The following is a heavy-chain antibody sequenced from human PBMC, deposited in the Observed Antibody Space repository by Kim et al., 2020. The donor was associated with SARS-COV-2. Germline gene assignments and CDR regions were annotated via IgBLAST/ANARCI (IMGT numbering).Heavy chain of an antibody. CDR3: ATVRGVIGFGDLFDP. V-gene: IGHV3-23*01. J-gene: IGHJ5*02. D-gene: IGHD3-10*01. Sequence: GGSLRLSCAVSGFTFSIYAMSWVRQAPGKGLEWVSTISGGGVTTYYADSVKGRFTISRDNSKNTLYLQMNSLRAEDTAVYYCATVRGVIGFGDLFDPWGQGTLVTVSS. CDR1: GFTFSIYA. CDR2: ISGGGVTT.